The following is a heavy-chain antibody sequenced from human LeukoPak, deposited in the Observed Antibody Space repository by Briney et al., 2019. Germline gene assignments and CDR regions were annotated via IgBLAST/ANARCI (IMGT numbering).Heavy chain of an antibody. Sequence: ASVKVSCEASGGTFTSYGISWVRQAPGQGLEWMGWISAYNGNTNYAQKLQGRVTMTTDTSTSTAYMELRSLRSDDTAVYYCYWNHATGDGPYWGQGTLVTVSS. CDR1: GGTFTSYG. D-gene: IGHD1-1*01. J-gene: IGHJ4*02. V-gene: IGHV1-18*01. CDR2: ISAYNGNT. CDR3: YWNHATGDGPY.